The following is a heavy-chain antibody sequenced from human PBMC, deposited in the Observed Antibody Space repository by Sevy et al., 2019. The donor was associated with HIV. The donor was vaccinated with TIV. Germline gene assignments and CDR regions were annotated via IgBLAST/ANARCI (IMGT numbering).Heavy chain of an antibody. V-gene: IGHV3-30-3*01. CDR1: GFTFSSYA. CDR2: ISYDGSNK. J-gene: IGHJ4*02. Sequence: GVSLRLSCAASGFTFSSYAMHWVRQAPGKGLEWVAVISYDGSNKYYANSVKGRFTISRDNSKNTLYLQMNSLRTEDTAVYYCAREWFGEIGFDYWGQGTLVTVSS. D-gene: IGHD3-10*01. CDR3: AREWFGEIGFDY.